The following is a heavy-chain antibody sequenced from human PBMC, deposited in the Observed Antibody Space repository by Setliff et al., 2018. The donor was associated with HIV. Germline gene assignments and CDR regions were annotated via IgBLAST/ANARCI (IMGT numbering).Heavy chain of an antibody. V-gene: IGHV1-3*01. CDR2: INAGNGNT. J-gene: IGHJ3*01. Sequence: ASVKVSCKASGYTFASYAMHWVRQAPGQRLEWMGWINAGNGNTKYSQKFQGRVTITRDTSATTAYMELSSLRPDDTAVYYCARDWGVVWAFDVWGQGTMVTVSS. D-gene: IGHD3-16*01. CDR1: GYTFASYA. CDR3: ARDWGVVWAFDV.